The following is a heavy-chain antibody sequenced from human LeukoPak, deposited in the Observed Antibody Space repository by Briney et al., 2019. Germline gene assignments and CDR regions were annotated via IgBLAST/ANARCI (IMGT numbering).Heavy chain of an antibody. J-gene: IGHJ4*02. CDR3: ARDSPYGTAGY. CDR1: GFTFSNYN. V-gene: IGHV3-21*04. CDR2: ISSSSSYI. D-gene: IGHD2-8*02. Sequence: PGGSLRLSCAASGFTFSNYNMNWVRQAPGKGLEWVSSISSSSSYIYYADSVKGRFTISRDNTKNPLYLQMNSLRAEDTAVYYCARDSPYGTAGYWGRGTLVTVSS.